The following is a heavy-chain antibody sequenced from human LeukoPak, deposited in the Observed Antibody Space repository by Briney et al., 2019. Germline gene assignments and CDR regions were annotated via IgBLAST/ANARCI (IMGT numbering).Heavy chain of an antibody. CDR3: GRNGVAAENRLYVDE. CDR1: GYPINWYG. D-gene: IGHD3-3*01. V-gene: IGHV1-18*01. J-gene: IGHJ4*02. CDR2: IRANNGDT. Sequence: ASVKVSCKAPGYPINWYGFTWVRQAPGHGLERMGWIRANNGDTNFAQRVQGRVSMTTDTSTSTSHMELRGLTSDDTAVYYCGRNGVAAENRLYVDESGEGSLVTVSP.